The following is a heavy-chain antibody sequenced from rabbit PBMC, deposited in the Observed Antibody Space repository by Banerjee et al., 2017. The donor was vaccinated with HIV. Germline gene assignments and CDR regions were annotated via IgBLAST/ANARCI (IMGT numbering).Heavy chain of an antibody. CDR2: IGASSGST. CDR1: GSDISSYS. J-gene: IGHJ4*01. D-gene: IGHD7-1*01. Sequence: QEQLEESGGGLVKPEGSLTLTCTASGSDISSYSMCWVRQAPGKGLEWIACIGASSGSTWYASWAKGRFTISKTSSTTVTLQMTSLTAADTATYFCARGVYIGSGTYYFNLWGPGTLVTVS. V-gene: IGHV1S45*01. CDR3: ARGVYIGSGTYYFNL.